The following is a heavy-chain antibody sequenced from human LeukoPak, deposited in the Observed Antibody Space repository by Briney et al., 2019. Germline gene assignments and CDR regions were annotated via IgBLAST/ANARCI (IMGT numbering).Heavy chain of an antibody. J-gene: IGHJ3*02. CDR1: GFTFRSYA. V-gene: IGHV3-23*01. D-gene: IGHD3-22*01. CDR2: ISGNGGST. Sequence: PGGFLRLSCAASGFTFRSYAMSWVRQAPGKGLEWVSAISGNGGSTYFADSVKGRFTISRDNSKNTLYLQMNSLRAEDTAVYYCAKDLGGYYFDAFDIWGQGTMVTVSS. CDR3: AKDLGGYYFDAFDI.